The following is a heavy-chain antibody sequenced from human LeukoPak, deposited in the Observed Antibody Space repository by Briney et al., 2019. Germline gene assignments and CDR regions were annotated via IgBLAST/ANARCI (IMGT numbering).Heavy chain of an antibody. CDR3: ARAYCDAYTCYGMDV. J-gene: IGHJ6*02. V-gene: IGHV3-30-3*01. CDR2: ISYDGSDK. D-gene: IGHD3-16*01. CDR1: GFTFSSYA. Sequence: PGGSLRLSCAASGFTFSSYAIHWVRQAPVKGLEWVTVISYDGSDKYYADSVKGRFTISRDNSKNTLYLQMNSLRPEDTAVYYCARAYCDAYTCYGMDVWGQGTTVTVSS.